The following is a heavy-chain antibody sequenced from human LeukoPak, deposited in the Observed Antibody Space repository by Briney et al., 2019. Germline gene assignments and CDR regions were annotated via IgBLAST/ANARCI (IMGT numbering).Heavy chain of an antibody. D-gene: IGHD6-19*01. CDR1: GGSNSSYY. CDR3: ARGDSSGWYAPSTYNWFDP. J-gene: IGHJ5*02. CDR2: IYTSGST. Sequence: SETLSLTCTVSGGSNSSYYWSWIRQPAGKGLEWIGRIYTSGSTNYNPSLKSRVTISVDKSKNQFSLKLSSVTAADTAVYYCARGDSSGWYAPSTYNWFDPWGQGTLVTVSS. V-gene: IGHV4-4*07.